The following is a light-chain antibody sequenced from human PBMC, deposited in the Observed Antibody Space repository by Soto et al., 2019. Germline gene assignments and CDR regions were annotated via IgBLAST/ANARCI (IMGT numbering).Light chain of an antibody. CDR1: QSVSSN. CDR3: QQYHHWWT. Sequence: EIVLTQSPGTLSLSPVERATLSCRASQSVSSNLAWYQQKPGQAPRLLIYGASTRATGIPDRFTGSDSGTEFILTISSLQSEDFAVYYCQQYHHWWTFGQGTKVDI. CDR2: GAS. J-gene: IGKJ1*01. V-gene: IGKV3-15*01.